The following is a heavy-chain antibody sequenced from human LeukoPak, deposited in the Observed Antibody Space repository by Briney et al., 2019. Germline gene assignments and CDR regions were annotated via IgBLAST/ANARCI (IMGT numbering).Heavy chain of an antibody. CDR3: ATDDYRGLGY. CDR1: GFTFSSYS. V-gene: IGHV3-48*01. CDR2: ISSSSSTI. J-gene: IGHJ4*02. Sequence: GGSLRLSCAASGFTFSSYSMNWVRQAPGKGLEWVSYISSSSSTIYYADSVKGRFTISRDNAKNTVYLQLNNLRAEDTAAYYCATDDYRGLGYWGQGTLVTVSS. D-gene: IGHD3-16*01.